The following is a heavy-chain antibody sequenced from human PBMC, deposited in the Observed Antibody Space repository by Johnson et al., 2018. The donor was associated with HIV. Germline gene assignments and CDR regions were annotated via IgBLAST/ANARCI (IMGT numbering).Heavy chain of an antibody. Sequence: VQLVESGGGFVQPGRSLRLSCAPSGFTIDDDAIHWVRQAPGKGLEWVSGISWNSDTIGYADSVKGRFAISRDNAKNSLYLQMNSLRPEDTAVYFCASGDDDGFWGQGTMVTVSS. V-gene: IGHV3-9*01. J-gene: IGHJ3*01. CDR2: ISWNSDTI. CDR1: GFTIDDDA. CDR3: ASGDDDGF. D-gene: IGHD5-12*01.